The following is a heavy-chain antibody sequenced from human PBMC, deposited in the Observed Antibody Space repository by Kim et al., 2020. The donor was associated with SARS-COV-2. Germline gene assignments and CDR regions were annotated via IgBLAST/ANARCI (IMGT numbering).Heavy chain of an antibody. J-gene: IGHJ3*02. Sequence: GGSLRLSCAASGFTFSSYWMSWVRQAPGKGLEWVANIKQDGSEKYYVDSVKGRFTISRDNAKNSLYLQMNSLRAEDTAVYYCARVLIAAAGGAFDIWGQGTMVTVSS. D-gene: IGHD6-13*01. CDR3: ARVLIAAAGGAFDI. CDR2: IKQDGSEK. CDR1: GFTFSSYW. V-gene: IGHV3-7*03.